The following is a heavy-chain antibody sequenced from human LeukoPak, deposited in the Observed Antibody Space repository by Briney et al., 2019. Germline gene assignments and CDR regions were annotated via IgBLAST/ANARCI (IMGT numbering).Heavy chain of an antibody. CDR2: INPNSGGT. D-gene: IGHD3-9*01. Sequence: ASVKVSCKASGYTFTGYYMHWVRQAPGQGLEWMGWINPNSGGTNYAQKFQGRVTMTRDTSISTAYMELSRLRSDDTAAYYCARYDILTGYQFDYWGQGTLVTVSS. J-gene: IGHJ4*02. CDR1: GYTFTGYY. CDR3: ARYDILTGYQFDY. V-gene: IGHV1-2*02.